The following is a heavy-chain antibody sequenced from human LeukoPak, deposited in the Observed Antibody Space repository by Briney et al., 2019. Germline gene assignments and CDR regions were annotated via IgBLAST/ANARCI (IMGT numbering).Heavy chain of an antibody. J-gene: IGHJ4*02. V-gene: IGHV3-30*02. CDR3: AKALLPFATVTAQSDY. Sequence: GGSLRLSCAASGFTFDDYAMHWVRQAPGKGLEWVAFIRYDGSNKYYADSVKGRFTISRDNSKNTLYLQMNSLRAEDTAVYYCAKALLPFATVTAQSDYWGQGTLVTVSS. CDR2: IRYDGSNK. D-gene: IGHD4-17*01. CDR1: GFTFDDYA.